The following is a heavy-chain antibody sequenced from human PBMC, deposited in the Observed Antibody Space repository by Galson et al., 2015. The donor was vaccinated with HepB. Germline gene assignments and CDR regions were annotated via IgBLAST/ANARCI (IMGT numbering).Heavy chain of an antibody. CDR2: INPSGGST. Sequence: SVKVSCKASGYTFTSYYIHWVRQAPGQGLEWMGIINPSGGSTRYAQKLQGRVTMTRDTSTSTVYMELSSLRSEDTAVYSCARGDPYYDTNHNWFDPWGQGTLVTVSS. D-gene: IGHD3-9*01. CDR3: ARGDPYYDTNHNWFDP. V-gene: IGHV1-46*04. CDR1: GYTFTSYY. J-gene: IGHJ5*02.